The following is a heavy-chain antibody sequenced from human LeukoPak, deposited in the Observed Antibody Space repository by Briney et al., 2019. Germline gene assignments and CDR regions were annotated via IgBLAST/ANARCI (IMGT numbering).Heavy chain of an antibody. Sequence: SETLSLTCIVSGASISSSRYHWDWVRQPPGKGLEWIGSIYYSGSTYYNPSLKSRVTISVDTSKNQFSLKLSSVTAADTAVYYCARAVTYYDILTGYYKSPYYFDYWGQGTLVTVSS. CDR2: IYYSGST. CDR1: GASISSSRYH. J-gene: IGHJ4*02. CDR3: ARAVTYYDILTGYYKSPYYFDY. D-gene: IGHD3-9*01. V-gene: IGHV4-39*01.